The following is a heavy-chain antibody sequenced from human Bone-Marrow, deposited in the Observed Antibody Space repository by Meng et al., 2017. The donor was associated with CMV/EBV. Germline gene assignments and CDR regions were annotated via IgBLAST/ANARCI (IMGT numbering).Heavy chain of an antibody. V-gene: IGHV1-69*13. CDR3: AREPTSYPHYFDY. D-gene: IGHD2-2*01. CDR2: IIPIFGAA. Sequence: SVKVSCKASGGTFSSYSIIWVRQAPGQGLEWMGGIIPIFGAATYAQKFQGRVTITADESTTTAYMELSSLRSDDTAFYYCAREPTSYPHYFDYWGQGTLVTVSS. CDR1: GGTFSSYS. J-gene: IGHJ4*02.